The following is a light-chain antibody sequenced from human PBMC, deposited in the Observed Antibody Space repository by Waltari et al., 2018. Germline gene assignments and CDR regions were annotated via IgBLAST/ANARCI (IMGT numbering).Light chain of an antibody. CDR1: SPNIGTNP. CDR3: AAWDDTLNGYV. J-gene: IGLJ1*01. CDR2: SNN. Sequence: QSVLTQPPSTSGTPGQRATISCSGSSPNIGTNPVNWYQHLPGTAPKLLIYSNNQRPSGVPGRFSGSKSGTSASLAISGLQSEDEADYYCAAWDDTLNGYVFGTGTKVTVL. V-gene: IGLV1-44*01.